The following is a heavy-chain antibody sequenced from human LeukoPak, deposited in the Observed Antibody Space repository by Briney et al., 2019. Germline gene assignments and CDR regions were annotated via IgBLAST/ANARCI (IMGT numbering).Heavy chain of an antibody. V-gene: IGHV1-2*04. CDR2: INPNNSGT. CDR3: ARDLLRVNSLTYQEDYYGSGSSTFYYYGMDV. Sequence: ASVKVSCKASRYTFTGYYMHWVRQAPGQGLEWMGWINPNNSGTNYAQKFQGWVTMTRDTSISTAYMELSRLRSDDTAAYYCARDLLRVNSLTYQEDYYGSGSSTFYYYGMDVWGQGTTVTVSS. D-gene: IGHD3-10*01. J-gene: IGHJ6*02. CDR1: RYTFTGYY.